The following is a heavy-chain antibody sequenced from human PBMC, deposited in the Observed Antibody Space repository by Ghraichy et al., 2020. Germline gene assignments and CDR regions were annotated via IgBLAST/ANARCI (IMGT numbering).Heavy chain of an antibody. D-gene: IGHD4-23*01. J-gene: IGHJ6*02. CDR3: ARGSKVVRFYYYDGMDV. V-gene: IGHV3-48*02. CDR1: EFTFSSYS. Sequence: GGSLRLSCVGSEFTFSSYSMNWVRQSPGKGLEWVSYMTSNGRTKSYADSVKGRFTISRDNAQNSLYLEMNSLRDEDTAVYYCARGSKVVRFYYYDGMDVWGQGTTVTVSS. CDR2: MTSNGRTK.